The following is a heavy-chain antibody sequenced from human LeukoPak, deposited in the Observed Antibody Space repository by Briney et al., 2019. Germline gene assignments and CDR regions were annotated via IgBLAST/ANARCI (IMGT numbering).Heavy chain of an antibody. CDR2: IKQDGSEK. Sequence: GGSLRLSCAASEFTFSSYWMSWVRQAPGKGLEWVANIKQDGSEKYYVDSVKGRFTVSRDNSKNTMFLQFNTLRPDDTAVYYCAREGMGTTFSAWFEPWGQGTLVTVSS. D-gene: IGHD1-7*01. CDR1: EFTFSSYW. CDR3: AREGMGTTFSAWFEP. J-gene: IGHJ5*02. V-gene: IGHV3-7*01.